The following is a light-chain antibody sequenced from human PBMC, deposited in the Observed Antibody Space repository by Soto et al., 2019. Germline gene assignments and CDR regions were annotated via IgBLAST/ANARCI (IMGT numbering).Light chain of an antibody. CDR2: GAS. J-gene: IGKJ1*01. CDR1: QSVWSSL. V-gene: IGKV3-20*01. CDR3: QQYGSPWT. Sequence: ETVLTQSPGTLSLSPGERATLSCRASQSVWSSLLAWYQHKPGQTPRLLIYGASSRATGIPDRFSGSGSGTDFTLTISRLEPEAFAVYYCQQYGSPWTFGQGTKVEIK.